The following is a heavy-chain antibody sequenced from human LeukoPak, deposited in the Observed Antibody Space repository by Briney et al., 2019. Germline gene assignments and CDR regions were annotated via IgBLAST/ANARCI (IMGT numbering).Heavy chain of an antibody. CDR2: INPGDGDT. J-gene: IGHJ4*02. CDR3: ATGRYYDTKDY. Sequence: GASVKVSCKASGYSFTSYYLHWVRQAPGQGLEWMGIINPGDGDTTYAQKFQGRVTMTEDTSTDTAYMELSSLRSEDTAVYYCATGRYYDTKDYWGQGTLVTVSS. CDR1: GYSFTSYY. D-gene: IGHD3-22*01. V-gene: IGHV1-46*01.